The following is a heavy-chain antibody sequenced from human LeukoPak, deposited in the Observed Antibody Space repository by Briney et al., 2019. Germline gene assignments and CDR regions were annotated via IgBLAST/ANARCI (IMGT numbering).Heavy chain of an antibody. J-gene: IGHJ4*02. D-gene: IGHD3-3*01. V-gene: IGHV1-69*13. CDR1: GGTFSSYA. CDR2: IIPIFGTA. Sequence: GASVTVSCTASGGTFSSYAISWVRQAPGQGLEWMGGIIPIFGTANYAQKFQGRVTITADESTSTACMELSSLRSEDTAVYYCAFSPGSFGVVRRVFDYWGQGTLVTVSS. CDR3: AFSPGSFGVVRRVFDY.